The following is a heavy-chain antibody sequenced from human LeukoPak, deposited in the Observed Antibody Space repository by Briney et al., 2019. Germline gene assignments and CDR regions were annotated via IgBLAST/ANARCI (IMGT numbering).Heavy chain of an antibody. J-gene: IGHJ6*02. Sequence: ASVKVSCKASGYTFTGYYMHWVRQAPGQGLEWMGWINPNSGGTNYAQKFQGRVTMTRDTSISTAYMELSRLRSDDTAVYYCARVGAVAGTYYYYYYGMDVWGQGTTVTVSS. V-gene: IGHV1-2*02. CDR1: GYTFTGYY. CDR2: INPNSGGT. D-gene: IGHD6-19*01. CDR3: ARVGAVAGTYYYYYYGMDV.